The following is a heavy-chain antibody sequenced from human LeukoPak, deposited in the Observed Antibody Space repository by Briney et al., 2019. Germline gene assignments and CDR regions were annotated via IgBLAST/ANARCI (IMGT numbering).Heavy chain of an antibody. V-gene: IGHV3-48*03. CDR3: ARDLGYCSGGSCYSWRLYCYYYGMDV. CDR1: GFTFSSYE. J-gene: IGHJ6*02. CDR2: ISSSGSTI. D-gene: IGHD2-15*01. Sequence: PGGSLRLSCAASGFTFSSYEMNWVRQAPGKGLEWVSYISSSGSTIYYADSVKGRFTISRDNAKNSLYLQMNSLRAEDTAVYYCARDLGYCSGGSCYSWRLYCYYYGMDVWGQGTTVTVSS.